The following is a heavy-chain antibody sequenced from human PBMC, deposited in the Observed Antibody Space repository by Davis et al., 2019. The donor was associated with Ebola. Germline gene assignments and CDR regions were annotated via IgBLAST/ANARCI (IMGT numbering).Heavy chain of an antibody. CDR1: GFTFSSYS. CDR2: ISSSSSTI. D-gene: IGHD2-2*01. J-gene: IGHJ6*02. CDR3: ARDPPNIVVVPAAILGGESYYYYGMDV. V-gene: IGHV3-48*02. Sequence: GESLKISCAASGFTFSSYSMNWVRQAPGKGLEWVSYISSSSSTIYYADSVKGRFTISRDNAKNSLYLQMNSLRDEDTAVYYCARDPPNIVVVPAAILGGESYYYYGMDVWGQGTTVTVSS.